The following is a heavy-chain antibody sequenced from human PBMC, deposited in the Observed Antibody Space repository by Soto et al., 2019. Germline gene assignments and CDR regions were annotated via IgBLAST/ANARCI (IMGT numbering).Heavy chain of an antibody. CDR3: TTLPPGYCSGGSCYGAFDI. D-gene: IGHD2-15*01. J-gene: IGHJ3*02. Sequence: GGSLRLSCAASGFTFSNAWMSWVRQAPGKGLEWVGRIKSKTDGGTTDYAAPVKGRFTISRDDSKNTLYLQMNSLKTEDTAVYYCTTLPPGYCSGGSCYGAFDIWGQGTMVTVSS. CDR2: IKSKTDGGTT. V-gene: IGHV3-15*01. CDR1: GFTFSNAW.